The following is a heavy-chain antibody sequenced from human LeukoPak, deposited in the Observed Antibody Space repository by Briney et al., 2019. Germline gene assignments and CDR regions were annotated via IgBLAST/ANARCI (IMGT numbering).Heavy chain of an antibody. V-gene: IGHV4-4*02. CDR3: ARQLYVSGSYYAPMDV. Sequence: SETLSLTCAVSGGSISRSNWWSWVRQSPGKGLEWIASVHHSGSTYYNPSLKSRLTISVDTSKNQFSLKMSSVTAADTAVYFCARQLYVSGSYYAPMDVWGKGTTVTISS. D-gene: IGHD3-10*01. J-gene: IGHJ6*03. CDR2: VHHSGST. CDR1: GGSISRSNW.